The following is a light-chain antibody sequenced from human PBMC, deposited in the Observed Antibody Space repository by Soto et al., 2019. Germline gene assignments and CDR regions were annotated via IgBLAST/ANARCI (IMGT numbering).Light chain of an antibody. Sequence: EIVLAQSPGTLSLSPGERAPLSCRASQSVSSSFLAWYQQKAGQAPRLLIYGASRRATGIPDRFSGSGAGTDFTLTISSLEPEEFAVYYCQQRDNWPRTVGQGTKVEI. CDR2: GAS. CDR1: QSVSSSF. J-gene: IGKJ1*01. V-gene: IGKV3D-20*02. CDR3: QQRDNWPRT.